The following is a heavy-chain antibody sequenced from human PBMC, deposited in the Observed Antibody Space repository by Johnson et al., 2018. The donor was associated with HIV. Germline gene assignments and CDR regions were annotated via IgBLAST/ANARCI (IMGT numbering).Heavy chain of an antibody. Sequence: QVQLVESGGGVVQPGRSLRLSCAASGFTFSSYAMHWVRQAPGKGLEWVAVISYDGSNKYYAYSVKGRFTISRDNSKNTLYLQMNSLRAEDTAVYYCASGQNAFDIWGQGTMVTVSS. V-gene: IGHV3-30-3*01. CDR3: ASGQNAFDI. J-gene: IGHJ3*02. CDR2: ISYDGSNK. CDR1: GFTFSSYA.